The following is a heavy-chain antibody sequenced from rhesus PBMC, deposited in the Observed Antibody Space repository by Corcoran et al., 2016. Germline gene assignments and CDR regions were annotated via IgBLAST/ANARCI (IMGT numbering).Heavy chain of an antibody. CDR3: ARGVVAAGGYYYGLDS. J-gene: IGHJ6*01. CDR2: ISGTSTST. Sequence: QVQLQESGPGVVKPSETLSLTCTVSGGSISDTYRWSWIRQPPGKGLEWIGYISGTSTSTNYNPSLKSRVTISKDTSKNHFSLKLSSVTAADTAVYYCARGVVAAGGYYYGLDSWGQGVVVTVSS. D-gene: IGHD6-31*01. V-gene: IGHV4S10*01. CDR1: GGSISDTYR.